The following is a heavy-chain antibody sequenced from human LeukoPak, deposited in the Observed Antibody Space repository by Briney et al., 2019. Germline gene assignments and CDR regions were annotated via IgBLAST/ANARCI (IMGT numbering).Heavy chain of an antibody. CDR1: GFTFNSYA. V-gene: IGHV3-23*01. D-gene: IGHD1-26*01. CDR2: ISDSGVST. CDR3: AKGLRGIYDY. J-gene: IGHJ4*02. Sequence: GGSLRPSCAASGFTFNSYAMTWVRQAPEKGLEWVSSISDSGVSTYYADSVKGRFTISRDNSKNTLYLQMNSLRAEDTAVYYCAKGLRGIYDYWGQGTLVTVSS.